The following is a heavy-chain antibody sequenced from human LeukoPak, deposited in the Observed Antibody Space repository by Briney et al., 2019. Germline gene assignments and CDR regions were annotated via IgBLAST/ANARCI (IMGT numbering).Heavy chain of an antibody. Sequence: ASVKVSRKAFGYSFTSYYIHWVRQAPGQGLEWVGVINPSGGSTSYARKLQGRVTMTRDTSTSTVYMELTGLTSDDTAFYYCSRAKAAETFDDWGQGTLVTVSS. CDR1: GYSFTSYY. D-gene: IGHD6-13*01. CDR2: INPSGGST. J-gene: IGHJ4*02. CDR3: SRAKAAETFDD. V-gene: IGHV1-46*01.